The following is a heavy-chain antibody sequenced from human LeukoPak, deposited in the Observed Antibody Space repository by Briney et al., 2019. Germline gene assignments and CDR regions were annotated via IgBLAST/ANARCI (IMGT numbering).Heavy chain of an antibody. V-gene: IGHV3-74*01. CDR3: ARVGYSSGYSFDY. D-gene: IGHD5-18*01. J-gene: IGHJ4*02. Sequence: PGGSLRLSCAASGFTFSSYWMHWVRQDPGKGLVWVSYIRGDGTSTSYADSVKGRFTISRDNAKNSLYLQMNSLRAEDTAVYYCARVGYSSGYSFDYWGQGTLVTVSS. CDR1: GFTFSSYW. CDR2: IRGDGTST.